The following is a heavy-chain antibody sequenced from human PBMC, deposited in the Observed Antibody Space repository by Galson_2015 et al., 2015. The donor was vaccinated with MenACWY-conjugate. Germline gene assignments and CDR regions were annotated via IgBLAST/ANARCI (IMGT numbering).Heavy chain of an antibody. J-gene: IGHJ6*03. CDR1: ASTFSNAY. CDR3: TTHKPDSWGGLLFHFYMDV. V-gene: IGHV3-15*01. CDR2: IKSQKDGGKT. D-gene: IGHD2-21*01. Sequence: SLRLSCAGSASTFSNAYMSWVRQAPGKGLEWVGRIKSQKDGGKTDYAAPVKGRFTISRDDSKNTLYLQMNSLKIEDIAVYYCTTHKPDSWGGLLFHFYMDVWGKGTTVTVSS.